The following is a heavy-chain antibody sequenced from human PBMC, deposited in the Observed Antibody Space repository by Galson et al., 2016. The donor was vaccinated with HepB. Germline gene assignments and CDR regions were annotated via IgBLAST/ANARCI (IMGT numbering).Heavy chain of an antibody. CDR2: TYYRSKWFH. CDR3: ARGGAPAGNGWLDP. Sequence: CAISGDSVSTTSTSWSWIRQSPSRGLEWLGRTYYRSKWFHDYAVSVKSRITINPDTSRNLFSLQLNSVTPEDTAVYYFARGGAPAGNGWLDPWGQGTLVTVSS. CDR1: GDSVSTTSTS. V-gene: IGHV6-1*01. D-gene: IGHD6-13*01. J-gene: IGHJ5*02.